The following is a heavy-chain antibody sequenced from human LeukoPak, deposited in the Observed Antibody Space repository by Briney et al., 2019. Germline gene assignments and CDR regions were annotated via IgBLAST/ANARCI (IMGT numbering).Heavy chain of an antibody. D-gene: IGHD4-23*01. J-gene: IGHJ3*02. V-gene: IGHV5-51*01. CDR3: ARRFSTVGEAFDI. Sequence: GESLKIFCRDSGYSFTSYWIGWVRQMPGKGLEWMGIIYPGDSDTRYSPSFQGQVTISADKSISTAYLQWSSLKASDTAMYYCARRFSTVGEAFDIWGQGTMVTVSS. CDR1: GYSFTSYW. CDR2: IYPGDSDT.